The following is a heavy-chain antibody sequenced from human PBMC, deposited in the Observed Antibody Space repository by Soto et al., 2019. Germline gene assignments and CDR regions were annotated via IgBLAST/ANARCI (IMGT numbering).Heavy chain of an antibody. CDR1: EDSSISYW. Sequence: ESIRVCWRGAEDSSISYWVSWVRKKPGKGLEWMGRIDPSDSYTNYSPSFQGHVTISADKSISTAYLQWSSLKASDTAMYYCARLRIYEYYYYGMDVWAQGTTVTVYS. D-gene: IGHD5-12*01. V-gene: IGHV5-10-1*01. CDR2: IDPSDSYT. CDR3: ARLRIYEYYYYGMDV. J-gene: IGHJ6*02.